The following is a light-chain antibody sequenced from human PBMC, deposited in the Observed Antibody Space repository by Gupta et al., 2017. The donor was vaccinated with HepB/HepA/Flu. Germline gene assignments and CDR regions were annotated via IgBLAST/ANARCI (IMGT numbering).Light chain of an antibody. Sequence: EIVLTQSPGTLSLSTGERATLSCRASQSVSSSYLAWYQQKPGQAPRLLIYGASSRATGIPDRFSGSGSGTDFTLTINRLEPEDFAVYYCQQYGSSPLFTFGPGTKLDIK. J-gene: IGKJ3*01. CDR2: GAS. V-gene: IGKV3-20*01. CDR3: QQYGSSPLFT. CDR1: QSVSSSY.